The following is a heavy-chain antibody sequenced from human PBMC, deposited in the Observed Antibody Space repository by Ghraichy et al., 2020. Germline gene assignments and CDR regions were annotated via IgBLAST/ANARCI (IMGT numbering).Heavy chain of an antibody. CDR2: IYSGGDT. CDR1: GFTVSSNY. J-gene: IGHJ4*02. D-gene: IGHD3-10*01. CDR3: ARETHGSGSYYTYYLDS. Sequence: GSLRLSCAASGFTVSSNYMSWVRQAPGKGLEWVSLIYSGGDTYYADSVQGRFTISRDNSKNTLYLQMNTLRAEDTAVYYCARETHGSGSYYTYYLDSWGQGTLVTVSS. V-gene: IGHV3-66*01.